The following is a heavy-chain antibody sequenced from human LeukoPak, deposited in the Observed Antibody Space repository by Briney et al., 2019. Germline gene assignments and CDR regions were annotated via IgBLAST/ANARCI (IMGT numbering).Heavy chain of an antibody. V-gene: IGHV1-69*01. CDR2: IIPISGTA. Sequence: GASVKVSCKASGGTFSSYAISWVRQAPGQGLEWMGGIIPISGTANYAQKFQGRVTITADESTSTAYMELSSLRSEDTAVYYCARGRWNYASDYWGQGTLVTVSS. CDR3: ARGRWNYASDY. CDR1: GGTFSSYA. J-gene: IGHJ4*02. D-gene: IGHD1-7*01.